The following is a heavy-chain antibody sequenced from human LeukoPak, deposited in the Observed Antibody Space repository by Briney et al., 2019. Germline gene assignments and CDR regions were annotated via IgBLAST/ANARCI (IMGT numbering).Heavy chain of an antibody. J-gene: IGHJ4*02. CDR2: MYSGGST. CDR1: GFTVSSNY. V-gene: IGHV3-66*01. D-gene: IGHD5-18*01. Sequence: GGSLRLSCAASGFTVSSNYMSWVRQAPGKGLQWVSVMYSGGSTYYADSVKGRFTISRDNSKNTLYLQMNSLRAEDTAVYYCARERDTAMVICDWGQGTLVTVSS. CDR3: ARERDTAMVICD.